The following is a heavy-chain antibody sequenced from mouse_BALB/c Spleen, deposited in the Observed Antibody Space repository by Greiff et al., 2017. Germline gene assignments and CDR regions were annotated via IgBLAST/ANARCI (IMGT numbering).Heavy chain of an antibody. CDR1: GFSLTGYG. J-gene: IGHJ4*01. V-gene: IGHV2-6-7*01. CDR2: IWGDGST. Sequence: VKLVESGPGLVAPSQSLSITCTVSGFSLTGYGVNWVRQPPGKGLEWLGMIWGDGSTDYNSALKSRLSISKDNSKSQVFLKMNSLQTDDTARYYCARAIQFITTANDAMDYWGQGTSVTVSS. D-gene: IGHD1-2*01. CDR3: ARAIQFITTANDAMDY.